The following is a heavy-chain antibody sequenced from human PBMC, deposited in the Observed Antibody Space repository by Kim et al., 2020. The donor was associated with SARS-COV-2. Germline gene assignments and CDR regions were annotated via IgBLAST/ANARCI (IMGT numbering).Heavy chain of an antibody. D-gene: IGHD1-26*01. J-gene: IGHJ4*02. CDR1: GFTFSSYG. Sequence: GGSLRLSCAASGFTFSSYGMHWVRQAPGKGLEWVAVISYDGSNKYYADSVKGRFTISRDNSKNTLYLQMNSLRAEDTAVYYCAKDGIVGARKQASSFDYWGQGTLVTVSS. V-gene: IGHV3-30*18. CDR3: AKDGIVGARKQASSFDY. CDR2: ISYDGSNK.